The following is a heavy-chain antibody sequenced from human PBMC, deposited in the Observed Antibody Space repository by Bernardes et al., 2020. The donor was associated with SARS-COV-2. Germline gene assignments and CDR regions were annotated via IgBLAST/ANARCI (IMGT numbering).Heavy chain of an antibody. CDR1: GFIFNDYS. J-gene: IGHJ6*02. Sequence: GGSLRLSCAASGFIFNDYSLNWVRQAPGKGLEWVAYISSWGGSIYYADSVKGRFTISRDNSKNTLYLQMNSLRAEDTAVYYCARDLVSGNFYYYGMDVWGQGTTVTVSS. CDR2: ISSWGGSI. V-gene: IGHV3-48*01. D-gene: IGHD2-15*01. CDR3: ARDLVSGNFYYYGMDV.